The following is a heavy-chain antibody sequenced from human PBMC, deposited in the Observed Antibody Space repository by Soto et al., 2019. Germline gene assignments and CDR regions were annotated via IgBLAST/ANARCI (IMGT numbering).Heavy chain of an antibody. D-gene: IGHD2-2*03. CDR3: ARDGLGVGYCGSTSCYGVRGYMDV. J-gene: IGHJ6*03. CDR2: IYYSGST. V-gene: IGHV4-59*01. Sequence: ASETLSLTCTVSGGSISSYYWSWIRQPPGKGLEWIGYIYYSGSTNYNPSLKSRVTISVDTSKNQFSLKLSSVTAADTAVYYCARDGLGVGYCGSTSCYGVRGYMDVWVKGTTVT. CDR1: GGSISSYY.